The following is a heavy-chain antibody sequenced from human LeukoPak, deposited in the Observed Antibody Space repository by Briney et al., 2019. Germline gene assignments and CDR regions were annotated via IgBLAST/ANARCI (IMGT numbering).Heavy chain of an antibody. J-gene: IGHJ6*02. D-gene: IGHD5/OR15-5a*01. CDR1: GFTFSYYA. Sequence: PGGSLRLSCAASGFTFSYYAMSWVRQAPGKGLEWVSTISGSGGSTYYADSVKGRFTISRDNSKNTLYLQMNSLRAEDTAVYYCAKEVSGSYYYYYGMDVWGQGTTVTVSS. CDR3: AKEVSGSYYYYYGMDV. CDR2: ISGSGGST. V-gene: IGHV3-23*01.